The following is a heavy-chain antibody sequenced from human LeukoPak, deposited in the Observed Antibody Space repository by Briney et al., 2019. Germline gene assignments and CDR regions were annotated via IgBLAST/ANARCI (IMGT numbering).Heavy chain of an antibody. CDR1: GFTFSSYA. CDR3: TTGNRITMVQGDYFYYYMDV. D-gene: IGHD3-10*01. CDR2: IKSKTDGGTT. Sequence: GGSLRLSCAASGFTFSSYAMSWVRQAPGKGLEWVGRIKSKTDGGTTDYAAPVKGRFTISRDDSKNTLYLQMNNLKTEDTAVYYCTTGNRITMVQGDYFYYYMDVWGKGTTVTVSS. V-gene: IGHV3-15*01. J-gene: IGHJ6*03.